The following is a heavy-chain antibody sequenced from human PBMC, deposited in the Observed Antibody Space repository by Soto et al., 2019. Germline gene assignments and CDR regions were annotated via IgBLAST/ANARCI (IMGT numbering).Heavy chain of an antibody. CDR2: IYYSGST. J-gene: IGHJ6*03. CDR1: GGSISSGDYY. D-gene: IGHD3-10*01. Sequence: PSETLSLTCTFSGGSISSGDYYWSWIRQPPGKGLEWIGYIYYSGSTYYNPSLKSRVTISVDTSKNQFSLKLSSVTAADTAVYNCATFQGVWASSGFAYYCTGLDVWGKGTT. CDR3: ATFQGVWASSGFAYYCTGLDV. V-gene: IGHV4-30-4*01.